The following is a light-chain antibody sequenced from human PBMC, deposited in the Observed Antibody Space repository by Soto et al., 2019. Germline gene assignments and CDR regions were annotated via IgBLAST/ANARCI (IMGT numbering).Light chain of an antibody. Sequence: DLQMTQSPSTLSASVGDRVTITCRASQSISNWLAWYQQKPGKAPYLLIFDASTLESGVPSRFSGSGSETEFTLTISSLQPDDFATYYCQQYKSFSTFGQGTKVELK. J-gene: IGKJ1*01. V-gene: IGKV1-5*01. CDR2: DAS. CDR1: QSISNW. CDR3: QQYKSFST.